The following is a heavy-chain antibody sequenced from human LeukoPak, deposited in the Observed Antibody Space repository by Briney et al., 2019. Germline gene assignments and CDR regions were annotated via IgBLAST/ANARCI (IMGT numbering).Heavy chain of an antibody. Sequence: SLKVSCKASGGTFSSYAISWVRQAPGQGLEWMGRIIPILGIANYAQKFQGRVTITADKSTSTAYMELSSLRSEDTAAYYCARVDTAMVIDYWGQGTLVTVSS. J-gene: IGHJ4*02. D-gene: IGHD5-18*01. CDR3: ARVDTAMVIDY. V-gene: IGHV1-69*04. CDR1: GGTFSSYA. CDR2: IIPILGIA.